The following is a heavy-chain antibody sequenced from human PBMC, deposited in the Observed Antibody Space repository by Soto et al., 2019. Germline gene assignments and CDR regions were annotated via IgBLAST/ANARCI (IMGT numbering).Heavy chain of an antibody. CDR1: GYTFTSYA. J-gene: IGHJ6*02. D-gene: IGHD5-12*01. CDR2: INAGNGNT. V-gene: IGHV1-3*01. Sequence: ASVKVSCKASGYTFTSYAMHWVRQAPGQRLEWMGWINAGNGNTKYSQKFQGRVTITADESTSTAYMGLSSLRSEDTAVYYCARAEDGYNSYYYYGMDVWGQGTTVTVSS. CDR3: ARAEDGYNSYYYYGMDV.